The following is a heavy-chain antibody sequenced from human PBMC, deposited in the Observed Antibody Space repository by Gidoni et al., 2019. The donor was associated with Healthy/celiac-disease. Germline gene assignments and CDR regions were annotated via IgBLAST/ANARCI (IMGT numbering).Heavy chain of an antibody. CDR3: ARVPGRGGERYCSSTSCYNYYYGMDV. Sequence: QVQLVESGGGVVQPGRSLRLSCAASGFTFSSYGMHWVRQASGKGLEWVTVIWYDGSNKYYADSVKGRFTISRDNSKNTLYLQMNSRRAEDTAVYYCARVPGRGGERYCSSTSCYNYYYGMDVWGQGTTVTVSS. V-gene: IGHV3-33*01. D-gene: IGHD2-2*02. CDR1: GFTFSSYG. J-gene: IGHJ6*02. CDR2: IWYDGSNK.